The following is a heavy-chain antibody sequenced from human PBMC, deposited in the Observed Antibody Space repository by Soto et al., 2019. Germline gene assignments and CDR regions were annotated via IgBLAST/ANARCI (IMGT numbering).Heavy chain of an antibody. D-gene: IGHD2-2*01. CDR1: GGSISSGDYY. CDR3: ARGRRYCSSTGCFSNWFDP. J-gene: IGHJ5*02. CDR2: IYYSGST. V-gene: IGHV4-30-4*01. Sequence: PSETLSLTCTVSGGSISSGDYYWSWIRQPPGKGLEWIGYIYYSGSTYYNPSLKSRVTISVDTSKNQFSLKLSSVTAADTAVYYCARGRRYCSSTGCFSNWFDPWGQGTLVTVSS.